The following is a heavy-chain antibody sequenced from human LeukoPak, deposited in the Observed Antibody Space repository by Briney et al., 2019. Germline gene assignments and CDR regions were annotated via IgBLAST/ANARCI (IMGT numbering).Heavy chain of an antibody. CDR1: GGSLSSYY. V-gene: IGHV4-59*08. J-gene: IGHJ4*02. D-gene: IGHD6-13*01. CDR3: ASSIAAAGGYFDY. CDR2: IYYSGST. Sequence: PSETLSLTCTVSGGSLSSYYGSWIRQPPGKGLEWIGYIYYSGSTNYNPSLKSRVTISVDTSKNQFSLKLSSETAADTAVYYCASSIAAAGGYFDYWGQGTLVTVSS.